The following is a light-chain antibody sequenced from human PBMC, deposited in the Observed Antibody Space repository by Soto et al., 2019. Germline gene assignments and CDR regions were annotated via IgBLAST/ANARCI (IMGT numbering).Light chain of an antibody. V-gene: IGLV4-69*01. Sequence: HLVLTQSPSASASLGASVKLTCTLSSGHSSYAIAWHQQQPEKGPRYLMKLNSDGSHSKGDGIPDRFSGSSSGAERYLTISSLQSEDEADYYCQTCGAGCPFGGGTKLTVL. CDR2: LNSDGSH. J-gene: IGLJ2*01. CDR3: QTCGAGCP. CDR1: SGHSSYA.